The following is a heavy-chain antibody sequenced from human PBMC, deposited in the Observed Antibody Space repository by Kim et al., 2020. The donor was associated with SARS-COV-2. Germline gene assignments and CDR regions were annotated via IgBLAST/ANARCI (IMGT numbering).Heavy chain of an antibody. CDR2: IDPSDSYT. J-gene: IGHJ4*02. CDR3: ARMIRGGGAGFDF. D-gene: IGHD3-10*01. CDR1: GYYFSTYW. V-gene: IGHV5-10-1*01. Sequence: GESLKISCKGSGYYFSTYWINWVRQMPGKGLEWMGRIDPSDSYTDYSPSFEGHVTISADKSISSAYLQWNSLKASDTAIFYCARMIRGGGAGFDFWGLGT.